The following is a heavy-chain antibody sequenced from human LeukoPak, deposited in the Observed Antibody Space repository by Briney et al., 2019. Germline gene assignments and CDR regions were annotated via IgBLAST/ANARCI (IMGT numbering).Heavy chain of an antibody. CDR1: GGSISSYY. D-gene: IGHD6-19*01. Sequence: PSETLSLTCTVSGGSISSYYWSWIRQPPGKGLEWIGEINHSGSTNYNPSLKSRVTISVDTSKNQFSLKLSSVTAADTAVYYCASGGIAVAGTGNSFDYWGQGTLVTVSS. CDR2: INHSGST. V-gene: IGHV4-34*01. CDR3: ASGGIAVAGTGNSFDY. J-gene: IGHJ4*02.